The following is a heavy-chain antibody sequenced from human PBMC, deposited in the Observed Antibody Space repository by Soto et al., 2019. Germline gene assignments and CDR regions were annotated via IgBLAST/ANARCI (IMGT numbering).Heavy chain of an antibody. CDR1: GFTFNTYT. CDR2: ISGSGDIT. D-gene: IGHD3-16*01. V-gene: IGHV3-23*01. CDR3: AKLVERDFGYYFDY. J-gene: IGHJ4*02. Sequence: GGSLRLSCAASGFTFNTYTLNWVRQAPGKGLGWVSGISGSGDITYYADSVKGRFTISRDNSKNTLYLQMNSLRAEDTAVYYCAKLVERDFGYYFDYWGQGTLVTVSS.